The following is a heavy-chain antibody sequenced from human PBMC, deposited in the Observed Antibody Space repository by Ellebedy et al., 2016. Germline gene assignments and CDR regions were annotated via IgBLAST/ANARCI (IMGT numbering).Heavy chain of an antibody. D-gene: IGHD3-10*01. Sequence: ASVKVSCXASGYTFTGYPIHWVRQVPGQRFEWMGWIDGGSGKTKYSEKFQGRVTITRGTSASRVYLDLSSLRPEDTAVYYCARGKGLQLWFIYYFDYWGQGTQVTVSS. V-gene: IGHV1-3*01. CDR3: ARGKGLQLWFIYYFDY. J-gene: IGHJ4*02. CDR2: IDGGSGKT. CDR1: GYTFTGYP.